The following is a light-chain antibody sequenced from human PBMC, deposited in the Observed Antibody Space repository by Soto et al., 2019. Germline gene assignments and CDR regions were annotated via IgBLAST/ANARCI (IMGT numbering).Light chain of an antibody. J-gene: IGKJ1*01. CDR1: QSISSW. CDR2: DAS. V-gene: IGKV1-5*01. Sequence: DIQMTQSPSTLSASVGDRVTITCRASQSISSWLAWYQQKPGKAPKLLIYDASSLKSGVPSRFSGSGSGTEFTLTIISLQPDDFATYYCQQYNSYPVTFGQGTKVEIK. CDR3: QQYNSYPVT.